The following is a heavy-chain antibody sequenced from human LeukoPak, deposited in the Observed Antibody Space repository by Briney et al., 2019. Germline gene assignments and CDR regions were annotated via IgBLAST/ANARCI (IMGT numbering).Heavy chain of an antibody. J-gene: IGHJ4*02. Sequence: SETLSLTCTVSGGSISSSSYYWGWIRQPPGKGLEWIGSIYYSGSTYYNPSLKSRVTISVDTSKNQFSLKLSSVTAADTAVYYCARDELWFGDWGQGIPVTVSS. V-gene: IGHV4-39*07. CDR1: GGSISSSSYY. CDR2: IYYSGST. CDR3: ARDELWFGD. D-gene: IGHD3-10*01.